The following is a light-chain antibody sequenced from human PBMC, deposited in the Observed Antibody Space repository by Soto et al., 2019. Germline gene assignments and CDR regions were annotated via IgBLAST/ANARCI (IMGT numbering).Light chain of an antibody. Sequence: EVVLTQSPGTLSLSPGERATLSCRASQSVSSSYLAWYQQKPGQAPRLLIYGASSRGTGIPDRFSGSGSGTDFTVTISRLEPEDFAVYYCQQYGSSPRYTFGEGTKLEI. CDR1: QSVSSSY. J-gene: IGKJ2*01. CDR2: GAS. CDR3: QQYGSSPRYT. V-gene: IGKV3-20*01.